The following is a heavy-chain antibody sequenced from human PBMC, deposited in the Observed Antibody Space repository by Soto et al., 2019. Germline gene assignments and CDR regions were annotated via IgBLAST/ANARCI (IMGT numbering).Heavy chain of an antibody. CDR1: GFTFSSYG. CDR2: ISYDGSNK. J-gene: IGHJ4*02. Sequence: QVQLVESGGGVVQAGRSLRLSCAASGFTFSSYGMHWVRQAPGKGLEWVAVISYDGSNKYYADSVKGRFTISRDNSKNTLYLQMNSLRAEDTAVYYCAKGADSSGYYNFDYWGQGTLVTVSS. CDR3: AKGADSSGYYNFDY. V-gene: IGHV3-30*18. D-gene: IGHD3-22*01.